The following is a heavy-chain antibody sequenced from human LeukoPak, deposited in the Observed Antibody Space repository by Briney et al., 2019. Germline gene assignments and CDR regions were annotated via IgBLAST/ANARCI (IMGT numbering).Heavy chain of an antibody. D-gene: IGHD2-2*03. V-gene: IGHV3-69-1*01. J-gene: IGHJ6*02. CDR3: VAGYCSGTSCSTFFGMDV. CDR2: ITSSSSI. CDR1: GGSISSYY. Sequence: ETLSLTCTVSGGSISSYYWSWIRQPPGKGLEWVSSITSSSSIYYADSVKGRFTISRDNAKSSLYLQMNSLRAEDTAVYYCVAGYCSGTSCSTFFGMDVWGQGTTVTVSS.